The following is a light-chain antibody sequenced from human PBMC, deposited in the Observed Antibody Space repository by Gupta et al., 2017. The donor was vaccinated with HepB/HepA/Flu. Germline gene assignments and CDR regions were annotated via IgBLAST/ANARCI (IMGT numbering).Light chain of an antibody. V-gene: IGKV3-20*01. CDR3: QQYGSSRGLT. CDR1: DSISGSY. J-gene: IGKJ4*01. CDR2: GAS. Sequence: PGERATLSCRASDSISGSYLAWYQQKPGQGPRLLIYGASTRATGIPARFSGSGSGTDFTLTISGLEPEDFAVYYCQQYGSSRGLTFGGGTKVDIK.